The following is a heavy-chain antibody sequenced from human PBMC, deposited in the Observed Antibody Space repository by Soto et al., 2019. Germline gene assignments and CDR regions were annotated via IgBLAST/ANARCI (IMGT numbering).Heavy chain of an antibody. CDR2: TYYRSKWFH. D-gene: IGHD3-10*01. CDR1: GDSVSSDITS. J-gene: IGHJ3*01. V-gene: IGHV6-1*01. Sequence: QGQLQQSGPGLVKPSQTLSLTCAISGDSVSSDITSWNWIRQSPSRGLEWLGRTYYRSKWFHDYAASVKSRITINPDTSKNHFSLDLNSMTPEDTAVYYCARGNALDVWGQGTVVTVSS. CDR3: ARGNALDV.